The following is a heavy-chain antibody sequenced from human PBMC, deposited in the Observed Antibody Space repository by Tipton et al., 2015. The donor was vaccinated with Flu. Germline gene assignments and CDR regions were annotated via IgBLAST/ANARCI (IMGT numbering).Heavy chain of an antibody. CDR1: GFAFDDYA. CDR3: ARRGAAITHYFDY. Sequence: SLRLSCAASGFAFDDYAMSWVRQAPGKGLEWVSGLNWNGGNSGYADPVKGRFTISRDNAKNSLYLQMNSLRAEDTALYYCARRGAAITHYFDYWGQGTLVTVSS. D-gene: IGHD3-16*01. CDR2: LNWNGGNS. V-gene: IGHV3-20*04. J-gene: IGHJ4*02.